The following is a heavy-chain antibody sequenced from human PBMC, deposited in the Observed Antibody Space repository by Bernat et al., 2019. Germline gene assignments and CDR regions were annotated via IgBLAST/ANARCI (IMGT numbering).Heavy chain of an antibody. Sequence: QVQLQESGPGLVKPSETLSLTCAVSGYSISSGYYWGWIRQPPRKGLEWIGSIYHSGSTYYNPSLKSRVTISVDTSKNQFSLKLSSVTAADTAVYYCARERFVIAAAGKPDDYWGQGTLVTVSS. CDR3: ARERFVIAAAGKPDDY. CDR2: IYHSGST. CDR1: GYSISSGYY. D-gene: IGHD6-13*01. J-gene: IGHJ4*02. V-gene: IGHV4-38-2*02.